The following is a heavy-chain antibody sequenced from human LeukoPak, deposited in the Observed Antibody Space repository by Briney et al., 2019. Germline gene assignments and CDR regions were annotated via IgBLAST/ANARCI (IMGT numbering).Heavy chain of an antibody. D-gene: IGHD6-19*01. J-gene: IGHJ4*02. CDR2: IASDGVVK. CDR1: TFTFNNHG. Sequence: GRSLRLSCVTSTFTFNNHGMHWVRQAPGKGLEWVAVIASDGVVKHYANSVKGRFVLFRDDSKNTLYLQMNNLIVDDTAVYYCVRDATWGQWYFDHWGQGTPVTVSS. CDR3: VRDATWGQWYFDH. V-gene: IGHV3-30*03.